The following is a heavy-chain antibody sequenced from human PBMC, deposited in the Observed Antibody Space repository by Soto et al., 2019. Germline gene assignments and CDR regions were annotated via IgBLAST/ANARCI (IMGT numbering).Heavy chain of an antibody. Sequence: SLRLSCAASGFTFSSYGMHWVRQAPGKGLEWVAVIWYDGSNKYYADSVKGRFTISRDNSKNTLYLQMNSLRAEDTAVYYCARDSYSSSWRRYYYNCIDVWGQGTTVTVSS. J-gene: IGHJ6*02. V-gene: IGHV3-33*01. CDR2: IWYDGSNK. CDR1: GFTFSSYG. CDR3: ARDSYSSSWRRYYYNCIDV. D-gene: IGHD6-13*01.